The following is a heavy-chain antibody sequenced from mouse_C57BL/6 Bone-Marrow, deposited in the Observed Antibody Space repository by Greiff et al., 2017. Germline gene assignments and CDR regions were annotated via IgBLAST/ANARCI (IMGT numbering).Heavy chain of an antibody. V-gene: IGHV5-9-1*02. J-gene: IGHJ4*01. CDR3: TREGVSMDY. Sequence: EVKLMESGEGLVKPGGSLKLSCAASGFTFSSYAMSWVRQTPEKRLEWVAYISSGGDYIYYADTVKGRFTISRDNARNTLYLQMSSLKSEDTAMYYSTREGVSMDYRGQGTPDTLSS. CDR2: ISSGGDYI. CDR1: GFTFSSYA.